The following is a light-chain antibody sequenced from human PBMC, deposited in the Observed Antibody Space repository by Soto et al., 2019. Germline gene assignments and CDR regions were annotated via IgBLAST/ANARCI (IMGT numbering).Light chain of an antibody. Sequence: QPVLTQPASVSGSPGQSITISCTGISSDLESFNLVSWYQQHPGEAPNLILYEGNKRPSGLSSRFSGSRSGNTASLTISGVLAEDEAEYYCCSYGGGTTYVVFGGGTKLTVL. CDR3: CSYGGGTTYVV. J-gene: IGLJ2*01. CDR2: EGN. CDR1: SSDLESFNL. V-gene: IGLV2-23*01.